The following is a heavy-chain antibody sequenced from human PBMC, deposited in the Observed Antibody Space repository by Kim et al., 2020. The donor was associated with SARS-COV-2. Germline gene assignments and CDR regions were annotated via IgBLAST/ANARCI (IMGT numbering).Heavy chain of an antibody. CDR2: ISYDGSNK. V-gene: IGHV3-30*04. D-gene: IGHD3-22*01. CDR1: GFTFSSYA. CDR3: ARGGYYDSSGDAFDI. J-gene: IGHJ3*02. Sequence: GGSLRLSCAASGFTFSSYAMHWVRQAPGKGLEWVAVISYDGSNKYYADSVKGRFTISRDNSKNTLYLQMNSLRAEDTAVYYCARGGYYDSSGDAFDIWG.